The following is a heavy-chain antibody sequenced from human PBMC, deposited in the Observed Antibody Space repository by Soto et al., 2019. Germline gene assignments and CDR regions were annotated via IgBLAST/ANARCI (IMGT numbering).Heavy chain of an antibody. J-gene: IGHJ6*03. CDR2: ISAYNGNT. V-gene: IGHV1-18*01. CDR1: GYTFTSYG. CDR3: AREYSGYDYDHYYYYMDV. D-gene: IGHD5-12*01. Sequence: QVQLVQSGAEVKKPGASVKVSCKASGYTFTSYGISWVRQAPGQGLEWMGWISAYNGNTNYAQKLQGRVTMTTDTTPRTAYMELGSLRFDDTGVYYCAREYSGYDYDHYYYYMDVWGKGTTVTVSS.